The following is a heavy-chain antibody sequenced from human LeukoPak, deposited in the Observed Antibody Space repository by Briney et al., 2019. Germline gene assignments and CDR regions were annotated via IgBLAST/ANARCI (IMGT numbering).Heavy chain of an antibody. CDR1: GGTFSSYA. D-gene: IGHD2-15*01. CDR3: GRKAGDCGGGSCYSIDY. J-gene: IGHJ4*02. V-gene: IGHV1-69*05. Sequence: SVKVSCKASGGTFSSYAISWVRQAPGQGLEWMGRIIPIFGTANYAQKFQGRVTITTDESTSTAYMEVSSLRSEDTAVYYCGRKAGDCGGGSCYSIDYWGQGTLVTVSS. CDR2: IIPIFGTA.